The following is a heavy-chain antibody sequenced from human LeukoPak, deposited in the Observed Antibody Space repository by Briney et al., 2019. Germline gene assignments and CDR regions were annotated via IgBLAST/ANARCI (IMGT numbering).Heavy chain of an antibody. CDR1: GFTFSSYG. Sequence: GGSLRLSCAASGFTFSSYGMHWVRQAPGKGLEWVAAIWYDGSNKYYADSVKGRLTISRDNSKNTLYLQMNGLTAEDTAIYYCAKEDYRDHTTGFDSWGQGTLVTVSS. D-gene: IGHD4-17*01. CDR3: AKEDYRDHTTGFDS. CDR2: IWYDGSNK. J-gene: IGHJ5*01. V-gene: IGHV3-33*06.